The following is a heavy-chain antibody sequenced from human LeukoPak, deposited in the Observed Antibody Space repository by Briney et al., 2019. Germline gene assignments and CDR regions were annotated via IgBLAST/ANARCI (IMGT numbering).Heavy chain of an antibody. CDR3: PVINYTTPHTSRLTISLDTSKNQFSLKLSSVTAADTAVYYCARLSGYGLHYYYHMDV. CDR1: GGSITSYY. V-gene: IGHV4-59*01. Sequence: SETLSLTSSVSGGSITSYYWSWIRQPPGKGLEWIGYIFYSGMINYNSSLKSRLTISLATSKHQFSLKLMCITVARTARLYCPVINYTTPHTSRLTISLDTSKNQFSLKLSSVTAADTAVYYCARLSGYGLHYYYHMDVWGKGTTVTVSS. D-gene: IGHD3-10*01. CDR2: IFYSGMI. J-gene: IGHJ6*03.